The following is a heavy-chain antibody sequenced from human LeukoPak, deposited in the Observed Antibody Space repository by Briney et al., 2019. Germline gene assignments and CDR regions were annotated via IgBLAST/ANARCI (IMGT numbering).Heavy chain of an antibody. D-gene: IGHD3-9*01. CDR2: ISWNSGSI. Sequence: PGRSLRLSCAASGFTFDDYAMHWVRQAPGKGLEWVSGISWNSGSIGYADSVKGRFTISRDNAKNSLYLQMNSLRAEDTAVYYCAKGRRYNILTGHFVSEVHPWGQGTLVTVSS. CDR1: GFTFDDYA. V-gene: IGHV3-9*01. CDR3: AKGRRYNILTGHFVSEVHP. J-gene: IGHJ5*02.